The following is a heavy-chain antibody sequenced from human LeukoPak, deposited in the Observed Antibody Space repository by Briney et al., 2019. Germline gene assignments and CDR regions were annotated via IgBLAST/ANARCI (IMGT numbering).Heavy chain of an antibody. J-gene: IGHJ6*03. D-gene: IGHD2-15*01. Sequence: LSLICAAFGFTFSSYGMHWVRQAPGKGLVWVSRINSDGSSTSYADSVKGRFTISRDNAKNTLYLQMNSLRAEDTAVYYCARGCSGGSCYSFGYYYYMDVWGKGTTVTVSS. V-gene: IGHV3-74*01. CDR1: GFTFSSYG. CDR3: ARGCSGGSCYSFGYYYYMDV. CDR2: INSDGSST.